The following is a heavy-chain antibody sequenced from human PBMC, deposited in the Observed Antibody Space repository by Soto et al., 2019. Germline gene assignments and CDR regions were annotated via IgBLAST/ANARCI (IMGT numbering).Heavy chain of an antibody. V-gene: IGHV1-2*02. CDR1: GYTFTRYY. CDR3: MTGDHLVR. CDR2: INPKTGDT. J-gene: IGHJ4*02. D-gene: IGHD3-9*01. Sequence: QMQLVQSGAEARKPGASVKVSCKTSGYTFTRYYLNWVRQAPGRGLEWVGRINPKTGDTTKAQKFQARVTISTDTSISTGYIKLSGLKSDDTAVYYCMTGDHLVRWGQGTRVTVSS.